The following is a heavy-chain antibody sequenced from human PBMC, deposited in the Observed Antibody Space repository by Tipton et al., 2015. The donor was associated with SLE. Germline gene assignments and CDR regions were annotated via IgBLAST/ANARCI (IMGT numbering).Heavy chain of an antibody. CDR3: ARQGTGFGSGRDDY. V-gene: IGHV4-39*01. D-gene: IGHD1-14*01. J-gene: IGHJ4*02. CDR1: GGSISSTDYH. Sequence: TLSLTCTVSGGSISSTDYHWGWIRQPPGRGLEWIGSFFYSGSTHYNPSLKSRVTISVDMSKNQFSLMLTSVTAADSAVYYCARQGTGFGSGRDDYWGQGILVTVSS. CDR2: FFYSGST.